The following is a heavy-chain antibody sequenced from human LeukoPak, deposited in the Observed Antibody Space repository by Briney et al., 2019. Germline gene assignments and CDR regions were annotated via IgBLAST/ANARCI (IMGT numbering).Heavy chain of an antibody. D-gene: IGHD2-2*01. J-gene: IGHJ4*02. CDR3: ARGICSSTSCPTFY. Sequence: GGSLRLSCAASGFTFSSYAMHWVRQAPGKGLEWVAVISYDGSNKYYADSVKGRFTISRDNSKNTLYLQMNSLRAEDTAVYYCARGICSSTSCPTFYWGQGTLVTVSS. CDR1: GFTFSSYA. CDR2: ISYDGSNK. V-gene: IGHV3-30-3*01.